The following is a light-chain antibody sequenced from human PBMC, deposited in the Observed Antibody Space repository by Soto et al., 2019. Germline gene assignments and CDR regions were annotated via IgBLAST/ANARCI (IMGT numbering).Light chain of an antibody. CDR3: QQYNKWPPWT. V-gene: IGKV3-15*01. Sequence: EIVMTQSPATLSVSPGERATLSCRASQSVSSNLAWYQQKPGQAPRLLIYGASTRATGIPARFSGSGSGTEFTLTISSLQSEDFAVYCCQQYNKWPPWTFGQGTKAEIK. CDR1: QSVSSN. CDR2: GAS. J-gene: IGKJ1*01.